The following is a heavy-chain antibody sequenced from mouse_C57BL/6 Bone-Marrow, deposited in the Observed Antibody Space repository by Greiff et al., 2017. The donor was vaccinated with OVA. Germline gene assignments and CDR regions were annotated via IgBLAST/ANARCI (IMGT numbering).Heavy chain of an antibody. CDR3: AKEQLRDY. V-gene: IGHV1-26*01. Sequence: VQLQQSGPELVKPGASVKISCKASGYTFTDYYMNWVKQSHGKSLEWIGDINPNNGGTSYNQKFKGKATLTVDKSSSTAYMELRSLTSEDSAVYYCAKEQLRDYWGQGTTLTVSS. D-gene: IGHD3-1*01. J-gene: IGHJ2*01. CDR2: INPNNGGT. CDR1: GYTFTDYY.